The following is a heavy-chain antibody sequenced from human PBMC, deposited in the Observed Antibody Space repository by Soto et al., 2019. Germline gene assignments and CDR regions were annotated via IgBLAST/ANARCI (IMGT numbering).Heavy chain of an antibody. J-gene: IGHJ5*02. CDR1: GGSISSGGYS. CDR2: IYHSGST. D-gene: IGHD6-6*01. V-gene: IGHV4-30-2*01. CDR3: ARDQLEGNWFDP. Sequence: QLQLQESGSGLVRPSQTLSLTCAVSGGSISSGGYSWNWIRQPPGKGLEWIGYIYHSGSTLYNPSLKSRVXXXVXXYKTQFALKLTAVTAADTAVYYCARDQLEGNWFDPWGQGTRVNGSS.